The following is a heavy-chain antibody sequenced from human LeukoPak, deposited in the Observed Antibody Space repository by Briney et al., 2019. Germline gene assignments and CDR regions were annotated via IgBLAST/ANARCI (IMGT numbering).Heavy chain of an antibody. CDR3: AKAARTTVTPGNAFDI. CDR1: GFTFSSYG. J-gene: IGHJ3*02. V-gene: IGHV3-30*02. CDR2: IRYDGSNK. D-gene: IGHD4-17*01. Sequence: PGGSLRLSCAASGFTFSSYGMHWVRQAPGKGLEWVAFIRYDGSNKYYADSVKGRFTISRDNPKNTLYLQMNSLRAEDTAVYYCAKAARTTVTPGNAFDIWGQGTMVTVSS.